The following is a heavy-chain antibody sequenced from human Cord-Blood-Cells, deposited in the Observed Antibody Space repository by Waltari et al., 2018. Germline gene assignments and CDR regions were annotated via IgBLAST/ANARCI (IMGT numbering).Heavy chain of an antibody. CDR2: IYHSGSN. V-gene: IGHV4-30-2*01. CDR1: GGSISSGGYS. Sequence: QLQLQESGSGLVKPSQTLSLTCAVSGGSISSGGYSWSWIRQPPGQGLGWIGDIYHSGSNHVHPALQRRCTISGGRAKNPFSLELRSVTAAAPAVYYCGRGGPPSSSWYGREGWFDPWGQGTLVTVSS. J-gene: IGHJ5*02. D-gene: IGHD6-13*01. CDR3: GRGGPPSSSWYGREGWFDP.